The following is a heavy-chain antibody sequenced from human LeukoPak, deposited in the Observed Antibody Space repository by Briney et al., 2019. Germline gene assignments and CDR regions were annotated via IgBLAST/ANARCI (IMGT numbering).Heavy chain of an antibody. J-gene: IGHJ5*02. V-gene: IGHV4-34*01. Sequence: PSETLSPTCAVYGGSFSGYYWSWIRQPPGKGLEWIGEINHSGSTNYNPSLKSRVTISVDTSKNQFSLKLSSVTAADTAVYYCARGQALEWPFSRNWFDPWGQGTLVTVSS. CDR1: GGSFSGYY. CDR2: INHSGST. D-gene: IGHD3-3*01. CDR3: ARGQALEWPFSRNWFDP.